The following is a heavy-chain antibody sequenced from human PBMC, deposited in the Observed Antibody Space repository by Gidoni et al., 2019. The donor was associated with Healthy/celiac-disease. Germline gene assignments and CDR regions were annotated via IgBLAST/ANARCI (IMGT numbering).Heavy chain of an antibody. Sequence: EVQLVQSGAEGKKHGESLKTPGRGSGYSFTSYWIGWVRQMPGKGLEWRGIISPGDSDTRYRPSFQGQVTISADKSISTAYLQWSSLKASDTAMYYCASTSSGYYYGRTWGQGTLVTVSS. D-gene: IGHD3-22*01. CDR3: ASTSSGYYYGRT. CDR1: GYSFTSYW. CDR2: ISPGDSDT. V-gene: IGHV5-51*01. J-gene: IGHJ5*02.